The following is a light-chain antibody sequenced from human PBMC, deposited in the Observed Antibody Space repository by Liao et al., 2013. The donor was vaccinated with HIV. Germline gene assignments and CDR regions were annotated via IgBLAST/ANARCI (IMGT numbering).Light chain of an antibody. Sequence: SYELTQPPSVSVAPGKTANITCGGNNIGSKSVHWYQQKPGQAPVLVIYYDSDRPSGIPERFSGSNSGNTATLTISRVEAGDEADYYCQVWDSSSDVLYVFGTGTTVTVL. CDR3: QVWDSSSDVLYV. CDR1: NIGSKS. J-gene: IGLJ1*01. CDR2: YDS. V-gene: IGLV3-21*01.